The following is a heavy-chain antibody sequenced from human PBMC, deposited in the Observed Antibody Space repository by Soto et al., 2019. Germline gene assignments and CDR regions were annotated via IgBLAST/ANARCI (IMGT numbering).Heavy chain of an antibody. CDR3: AREGYSSSSCAFDI. Sequence: GGSLRLSCAASGFTFSSYAMHWVRQAPGKGLEWVAVISYDGSNKYYADSVKGRFTISRDNSKNTLYLQMNSLRAEDTAVYYCAREGYSSSSCAFDIWGQGTMVTVSS. CDR1: GFTFSSYA. J-gene: IGHJ3*02. CDR2: ISYDGSNK. D-gene: IGHD6-6*01. V-gene: IGHV3-30-3*01.